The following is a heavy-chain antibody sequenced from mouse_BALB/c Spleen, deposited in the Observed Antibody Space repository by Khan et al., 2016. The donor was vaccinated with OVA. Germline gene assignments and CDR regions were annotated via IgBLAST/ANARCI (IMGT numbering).Heavy chain of an antibody. D-gene: IGHD2-10*01. V-gene: IGHV9-3-1*01. J-gene: IGHJ4*01. Sequence: ESPGKALKWMGWINTYTGEPTYADDFKGRFAFSLETSATTAYLQINNLKNEDTATYFCARPPYFSYTLDYWGQGTSVTVSS. CDR3: ARPPYFSYTLDY. CDR2: INTYTGEP.